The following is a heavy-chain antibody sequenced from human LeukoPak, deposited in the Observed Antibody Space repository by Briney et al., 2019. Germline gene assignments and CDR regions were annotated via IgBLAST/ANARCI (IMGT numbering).Heavy chain of an antibody. CDR3: ARGGHCGGFCYYAFDI. V-gene: IGHV1-2*02. CDR1: AYTFTAYY. Sequence: ASVKVCCAAAAYTFTAYYVHLTRQAPGQGLEWMGWIKPDSGVTNYAQKFQGRVTMTRDTSITTAYMELSRLRSDDTAFYYCARGGHCGGFCYYAFDIWGRGTMVTVSS. CDR2: IKPDSGVT. D-gene: IGHD2-21*02. J-gene: IGHJ3*02.